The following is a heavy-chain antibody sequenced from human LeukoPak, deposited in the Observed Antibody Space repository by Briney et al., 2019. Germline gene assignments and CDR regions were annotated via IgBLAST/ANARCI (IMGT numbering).Heavy chain of an antibody. CDR2: IYSGGST. V-gene: IGHV3-53*01. CDR3: ARGSSGSSGSGYYSSFDY. Sequence: GGSLRLSCAASGFTVSSNYMSWVRQAPGKGLEWVSVIYSGGSTYYADSVKGRFTISRDNSKNTQYLQMNSLRAEETAVYYCARGSSGSSGSGYYSSFDYWGQGSLVTVCS. D-gene: IGHD3-22*01. J-gene: IGHJ4*02. CDR1: GFTVSSNY.